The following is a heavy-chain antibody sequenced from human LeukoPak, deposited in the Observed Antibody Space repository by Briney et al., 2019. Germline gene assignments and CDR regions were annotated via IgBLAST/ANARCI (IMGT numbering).Heavy chain of an antibody. CDR2: IYYSGST. D-gene: IGHD3-10*01. CDR1: GGSISSDDYY. Sequence: SQTLSLTCTVSGGSISSDDYYWSWIRQPPGKGLEWIGYIYYSGSTYYNPSLKSRITISVDTSKNKFSLKLTSVTAADTAVYYCASANYYGFNYFDYWGQGALVTVSS. V-gene: IGHV4-30-4*01. J-gene: IGHJ4*02. CDR3: ASANYYGFNYFDY.